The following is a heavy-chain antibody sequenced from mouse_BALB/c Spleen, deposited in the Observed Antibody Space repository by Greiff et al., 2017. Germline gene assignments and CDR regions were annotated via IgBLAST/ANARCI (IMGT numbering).Heavy chain of an antibody. Sequence: EVMLVESGGGLVQPGGSLKLSCAASGFTFSSYGMSWVRQTPDKRLELVATINSNGGSTYYPDSVKGRFTISRDNAKNTLYLQMSSLKSEDTAMYYCAREGTVYYFDYWGQGTTLTVSS. D-gene: IGHD3-3*01. CDR3: AREGTVYYFDY. CDR1: GFTFSSYG. CDR2: INSNGGST. J-gene: IGHJ2*01. V-gene: IGHV5-6-3*01.